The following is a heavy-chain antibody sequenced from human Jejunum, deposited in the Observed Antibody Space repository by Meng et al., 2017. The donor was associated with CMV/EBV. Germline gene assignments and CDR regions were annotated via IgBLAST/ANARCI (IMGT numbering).Heavy chain of an antibody. J-gene: IGHJ5*02. CDR3: AKDRADTVVVPGALFDP. CDR2: ISGRGGTT. V-gene: IGHV3-23*01. Sequence: TFNSYAMYWVRQAPGKGLEWVSGISGRGGTTKYAESVKGRFTISRDNSKNTLYLQMSSLRADDTALYYCAKDRADTVVVPGALFDPWGQGTQVTVSS. CDR1: TFNSYA. D-gene: IGHD2-2*01.